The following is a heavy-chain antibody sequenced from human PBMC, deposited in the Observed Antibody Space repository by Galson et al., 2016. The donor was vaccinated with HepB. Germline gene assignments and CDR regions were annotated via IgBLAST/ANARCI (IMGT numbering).Heavy chain of an antibody. Sequence: SVKVSCKASGGTFRSNPITWVRQAPGQGLEWMGGIIPIFGTTNSAQRFQGRVTITADESTSTVYMELRSLRSDDTAIYFCATTTHQPPAALDIWGQGTMVIVSS. CDR3: ATTTHQPPAALDI. CDR1: GGTFRSNP. D-gene: IGHD1-1*01. CDR2: IIPIFGTT. V-gene: IGHV1-69*13. J-gene: IGHJ3*02.